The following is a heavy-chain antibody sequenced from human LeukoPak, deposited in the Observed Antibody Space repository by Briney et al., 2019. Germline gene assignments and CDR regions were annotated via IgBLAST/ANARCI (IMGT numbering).Heavy chain of an antibody. V-gene: IGHV4-4*07. CDR1: GGSISGYY. Sequence: SETLSLTCIVSGGSISGYYWSWIRQPAGKGLEWIGHMDTSGHTNYNSSLMSRVTMSVDTSKNQFSLRLTYVTAADTAVYYCARHWSHSVAQFGRSYWFDPWGQGTLVTVSS. J-gene: IGHJ5*02. CDR2: MDTSGHT. D-gene: IGHD2-15*01. CDR3: ARHWSHSVAQFGRSYWFDP.